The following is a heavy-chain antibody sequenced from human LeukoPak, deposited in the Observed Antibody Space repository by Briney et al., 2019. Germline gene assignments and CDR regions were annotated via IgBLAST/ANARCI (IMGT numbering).Heavy chain of an antibody. CDR3: ARGPPRLWGSYRRFFDY. J-gene: IGHJ4*02. Sequence: SETLSLTCAVYGGSFSGYYWSWIRQPPGKGLEWIGEINHSGSTYYNPSLKSRVTISVDTSKNQFSLKLSSVTAADTAVYYCARGPPRLWGSYRRFFDYWGQGTLVTVSS. CDR2: INHSGST. CDR1: GGSFSGYY. D-gene: IGHD3-16*02. V-gene: IGHV4-34*01.